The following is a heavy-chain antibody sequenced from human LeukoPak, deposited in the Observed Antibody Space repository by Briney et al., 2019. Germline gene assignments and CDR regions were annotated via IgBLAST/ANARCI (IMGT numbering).Heavy chain of an antibody. CDR3: AKEYSGNYYYFDY. J-gene: IGHJ4*02. Sequence: GGSLRLSCAASGFTFSSYGMHWVRQAPGKGLEWVSVMSGGGGSTYDADSVKGRFTISRDNSKNTLYLQMNSLRAEDTAVYYCAKEYSGNYYYFDYWGQGTLVTVSS. CDR1: GFTFSSYG. CDR2: MSGGGGST. D-gene: IGHD1-26*01. V-gene: IGHV3-23*01.